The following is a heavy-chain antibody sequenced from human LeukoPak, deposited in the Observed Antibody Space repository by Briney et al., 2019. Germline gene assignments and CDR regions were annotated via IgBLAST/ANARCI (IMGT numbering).Heavy chain of an antibody. J-gene: IGHJ5*02. D-gene: IGHD3-3*01. CDR1: GGSITSYY. Sequence: SETLSLTCTVSGGSITSYYWSWIRQSPGKGLEWIGYIYTSGNTNYNPSLKSRVTISVDTSKNQFSLKLSSVTAEDTAVYYCARRRSRFDNWFDPWGQGTLVTVSS. CDR3: ARRRSRFDNWFDP. CDR2: IYTSGNT. V-gene: IGHV4-4*09.